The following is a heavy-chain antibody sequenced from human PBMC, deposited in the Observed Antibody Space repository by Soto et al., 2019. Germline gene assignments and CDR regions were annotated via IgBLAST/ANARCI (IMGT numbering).Heavy chain of an antibody. CDR3: ARRYCGGGSCYSSLDY. D-gene: IGHD2-15*01. CDR2: INHSGST. V-gene: IGHV4-34*01. Sequence: SETLSLTCAVYAGSFSGHYWSWIRQAPGKGLEWIGEINHSGSTNYNPSHKSRVTISVDTSKNQFSLKLTSVTAADTAVYYCARRYCGGGSCYSSLDYWGHGTLVTVSS. CDR1: AGSFSGHY. J-gene: IGHJ4*01.